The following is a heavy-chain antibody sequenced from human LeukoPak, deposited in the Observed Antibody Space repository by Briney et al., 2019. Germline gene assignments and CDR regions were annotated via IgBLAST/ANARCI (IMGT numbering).Heavy chain of an antibody. V-gene: IGHV3-23*01. CDR1: GLNFNTCG. CDR3: AKEGHDNGPARYDY. D-gene: IGHD2-8*01. CDR2: ISSSGNT. J-gene: IGHJ4*02. Sequence: GGSLRVSCAASGLNFNTCGMGWIRQAPGKGLEWVSAISSSGNTYYADTVKGRFTISRDNSTNTVYLYMNWLRAEDTAIYFCAKEGHDNGPARYDYWGQGIQVTVSA.